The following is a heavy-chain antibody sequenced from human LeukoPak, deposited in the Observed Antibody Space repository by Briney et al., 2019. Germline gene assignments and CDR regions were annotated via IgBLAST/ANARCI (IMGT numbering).Heavy chain of an antibody. D-gene: IGHD6-19*01. CDR3: ARGAGSGWYFFDY. J-gene: IGHJ4*02. V-gene: IGHV4-59*01. CDR2: IYYSGTT. Sequence: PSETLSLTCTVSGGSIGTYSWNWIRQPPGKGLEWIGYIYYSGTTNYNPSFKSRVTISVDTSKNQFSLKLSSVTAADTAVYYCARGAGSGWYFFDYWGQGTLVTVSS. CDR1: GGSIGTYS.